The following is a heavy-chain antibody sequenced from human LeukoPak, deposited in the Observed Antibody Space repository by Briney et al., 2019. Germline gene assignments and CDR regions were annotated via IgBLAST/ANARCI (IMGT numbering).Heavy chain of an antibody. CDR3: ARELELQIDY. CDR1: GGSFSGYY. Sequence: SETLSLTCAVYGGSFSGYYWSWIRQPPGKGLEWIGEINHSGSTNYNPSLKSRVTISVDTSKNQFSLKLSSVTAADTAVYYCARELELQIDYWGQGTLVTVSS. D-gene: IGHD1-7*01. V-gene: IGHV4-34*01. J-gene: IGHJ4*02. CDR2: INHSGST.